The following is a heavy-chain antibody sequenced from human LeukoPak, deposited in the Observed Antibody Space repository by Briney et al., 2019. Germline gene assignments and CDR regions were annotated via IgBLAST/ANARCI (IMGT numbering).Heavy chain of an antibody. CDR1: GFTFSSYE. Sequence: PGGSLRLSCAASGFTFSSYEMNWVRQAPGKGLEWVAVISYDGSNKYHADSVKGRFTISRDNSKNTLYLQMNSLRLEDTAVYYCARDKYGYNTPIDYWGRGTLVTVSS. CDR3: ARDKYGYNTPIDY. CDR2: ISYDGSNK. J-gene: IGHJ4*02. D-gene: IGHD5-24*01. V-gene: IGHV3-30-3*01.